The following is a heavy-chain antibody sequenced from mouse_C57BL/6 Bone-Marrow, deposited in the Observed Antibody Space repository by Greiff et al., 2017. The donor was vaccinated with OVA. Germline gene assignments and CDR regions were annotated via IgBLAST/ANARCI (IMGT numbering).Heavy chain of an antibody. V-gene: IGHV1-82*01. CDR3: ARLDFGWYFDV. CDR1: GYAFSSSW. J-gene: IGHJ1*03. CDR2: IYPGDGDT. Sequence: QVQLQQSGPELVKPGASVKISCKASGYAFSSSWMNWVKQRPGKGLEWIGRIYPGDGDTNYNGKFKGKATLTADKSSSTAYMQLSSLTSEDSAVYFCARLDFGWYFDVWGTGTTVTASS.